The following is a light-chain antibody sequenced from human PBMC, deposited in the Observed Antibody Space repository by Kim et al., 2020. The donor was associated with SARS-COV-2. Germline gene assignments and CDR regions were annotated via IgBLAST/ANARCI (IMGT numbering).Light chain of an antibody. CDR1: SGHSRYD. CDR2: LNSDGNY. CDR3: QTWGPGIRV. Sequence: SVKLTCTLGSGHSRYDSAWQQQQPAKGPGYLMKLNSDGNYIKGDGIPDRFSGSSSGAERYLSISSLQSEDEADYYCQTWGPGIRVFGGGTQLTVL. V-gene: IGLV4-69*01. J-gene: IGLJ3*02.